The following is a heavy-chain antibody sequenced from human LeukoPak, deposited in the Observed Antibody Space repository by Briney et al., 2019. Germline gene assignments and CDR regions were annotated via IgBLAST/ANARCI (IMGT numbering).Heavy chain of an antibody. CDR2: ISYDGSNK. CDR3: AKDFGVYDILTGPD. CDR1: GFTFSSYG. D-gene: IGHD3-9*01. Sequence: GGSLRLSCAASGFTFSSYGMHWVRQAPGKGLEWVAVISYDGSNKYYADSVKGRFTISRDNSKNTLYLQINSLRAEDTAVYYCAKDFGVYDILTGPDWGQGTLVTVSS. J-gene: IGHJ4*02. V-gene: IGHV3-30*18.